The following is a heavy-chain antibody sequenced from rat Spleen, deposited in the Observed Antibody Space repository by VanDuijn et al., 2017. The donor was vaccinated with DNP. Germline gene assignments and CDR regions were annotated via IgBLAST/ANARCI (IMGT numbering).Heavy chain of an antibody. V-gene: IGHV5-27*01. CDR3: TTDFERGY. D-gene: IGHD1-11*01. J-gene: IGHJ2*01. CDR1: GFTFSDYY. Sequence: EVQLVESGGGLVQPGRSLKLSCAASGFTFSDYYMAWVRQAPKKGLEWVASITASGGSTSYRASVKGRFTISRDNAKSTLYLQMDSLRSEDTATYYCTTDFERGYWGQGVMVTVSS. CDR2: ITASGGST.